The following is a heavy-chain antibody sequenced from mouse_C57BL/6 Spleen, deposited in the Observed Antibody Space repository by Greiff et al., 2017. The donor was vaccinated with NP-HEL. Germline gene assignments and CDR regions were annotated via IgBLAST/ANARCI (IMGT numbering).Heavy chain of an antibody. CDR3: TRDASSYVYFDV. J-gene: IGHJ1*03. Sequence: EVQVVESGEGLVKPGGSLKLSCAASGFTFSSYAMSWVRQTPEKRLEWVAYISSGGDYIYYADTVKGRFTISRDNARNTLYLQMSSLKSEDTAMYYCTRDASSYVYFDVWGTGTTVTVSS. CDR1: GFTFSSYA. D-gene: IGHD1-1*01. CDR2: ISSGGDYI. V-gene: IGHV5-9-1*02.